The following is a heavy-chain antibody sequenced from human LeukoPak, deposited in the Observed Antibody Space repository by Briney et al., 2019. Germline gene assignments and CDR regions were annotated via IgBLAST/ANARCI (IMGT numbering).Heavy chain of an antibody. V-gene: IGHV3-21*01. CDR2: ISSSSSYI. Sequence: PGGSLRLSCAASGFTFSSYSMNWVRQAPGKGLEWVSSISSSSSYIYYADSVKGRFTISRDNAKNSLYLQMNSLRAEDTAVYYSARGYSGSLTHFDYWGQGTLVTVSS. D-gene: IGHD1-26*01. CDR3: ARGYSGSLTHFDY. CDR1: GFTFSSYS. J-gene: IGHJ4*02.